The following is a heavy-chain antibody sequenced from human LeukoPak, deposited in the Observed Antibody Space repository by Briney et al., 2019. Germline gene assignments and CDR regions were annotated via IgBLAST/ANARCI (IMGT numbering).Heavy chain of an antibody. D-gene: IGHD3-22*01. V-gene: IGHV3-7*01. CDR3: ARAGVDSSGYYQGFDY. CDR2: IKQDGSEK. CDR1: GFTFSGYW. J-gene: IGHJ4*02. Sequence: GGSLRLSCAVSGFTFSGYWMSWVRQAPGKGLEWVANIKQDGSEKYYVDSVKGRFTISRDNAKNSLYLQMNSLRAEDTAVYYCARAGVDSSGYYQGFDYWGQGSLVTVSS.